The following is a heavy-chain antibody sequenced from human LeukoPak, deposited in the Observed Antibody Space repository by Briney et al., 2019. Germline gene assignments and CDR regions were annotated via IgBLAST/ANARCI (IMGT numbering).Heavy chain of an antibody. V-gene: IGHV4-61*02. CDR2: IYTSGST. J-gene: IGHJ3*02. Sequence: SQTLSLTCTVSGGSISSGSYYWSWIRQPAGKGLEWIGRIYTSGSTNYNPSLKSRVTISVDTSKNQFSLKLSSVTAADTAVYYCARDSRRAFDIWGQGTMVTVSS. CDR3: ARDSRRAFDI. CDR1: GGSISSGSYY.